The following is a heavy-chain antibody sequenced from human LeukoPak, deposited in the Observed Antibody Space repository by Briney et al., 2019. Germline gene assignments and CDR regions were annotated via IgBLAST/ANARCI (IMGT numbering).Heavy chain of an antibody. CDR2: IYYSGST. CDR1: GGSISSSSYY. Sequence: PSETLSLTCTVSGGSISSSSYYWGWIRQPPGKGLEWIGSIYYSGSTYYNPCLKSRVTISVDTSKNQFSLKLSSVTAADTAVYYCARAEPDYGDYYFDYWGQGTLVTVSS. V-gene: IGHV4-39*01. CDR3: ARAEPDYGDYYFDY. J-gene: IGHJ4*02. D-gene: IGHD4-17*01.